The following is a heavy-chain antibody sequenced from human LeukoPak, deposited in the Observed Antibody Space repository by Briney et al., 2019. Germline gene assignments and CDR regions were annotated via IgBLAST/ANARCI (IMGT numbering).Heavy chain of an antibody. D-gene: IGHD3-22*01. CDR3: ARFRRYYDSSGYFTDAFDI. CDR1: GGSISSYY. Sequence: SETLSLTCTVSGGSISSYYWSWIRQPPGKGLEWIGYIYYSGSTNYNPSLKSRVTISVDTSKNQFSLKLSSVTAADTAVYYCARFRRYYDSSGYFTDAFDIWGQGTMVTVSS. V-gene: IGHV4-59*08. CDR2: IYYSGST. J-gene: IGHJ3*02.